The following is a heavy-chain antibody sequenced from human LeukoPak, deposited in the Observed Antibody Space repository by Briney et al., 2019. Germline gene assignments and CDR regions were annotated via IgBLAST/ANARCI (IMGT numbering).Heavy chain of an antibody. CDR1: GGSFSGYY. V-gene: IGHV4-34*01. CDR2: INHSGST. D-gene: IGHD6-6*01. CDR3: ARVGAARPRRWFDP. Sequence: SETLSLTCAVYGGSFSGYYWSWIRQPPGEGLEWIGEINHSGSTNYNPSLKSRVTISVDTSKNQFSLKLSSVTAADTAVYYCARVGAARPRRWFDPWGQGTLVTVSS. J-gene: IGHJ5*02.